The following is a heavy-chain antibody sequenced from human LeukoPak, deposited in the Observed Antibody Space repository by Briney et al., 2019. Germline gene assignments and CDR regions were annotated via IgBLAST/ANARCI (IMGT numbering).Heavy chain of an antibody. CDR2: ISWNSGSI. V-gene: IGHV3-9*01. CDR3: AKDSGYASY. CDR1: GFTFDDYA. D-gene: IGHD5-12*01. Sequence: GGSLRLSCAASGFTFDDYAMHWVRQAPGKGLERVSGISWNSGSIGYADSVKGRFTISRDNAKNSLYLQMNSLRAEDTALYYCAKDSGYASYWGQGTLVTVSS. J-gene: IGHJ4*02.